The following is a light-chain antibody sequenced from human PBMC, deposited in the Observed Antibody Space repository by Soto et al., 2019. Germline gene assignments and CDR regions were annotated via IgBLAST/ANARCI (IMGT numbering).Light chain of an antibody. CDR2: DAS. CDR3: QEYNRPKGT. CDR1: QSISSW. V-gene: IGKV1-5*01. Sequence: IQMTQPPSTLSASVGDRGSITCRAIQSISSWLAWYQQKPGKAPQLLISDASSLESGVPSRFSGSGSGTEFTLTISSLQPDDFATYYCQEYNRPKGTFSQGTKVDIK. J-gene: IGKJ1*01.